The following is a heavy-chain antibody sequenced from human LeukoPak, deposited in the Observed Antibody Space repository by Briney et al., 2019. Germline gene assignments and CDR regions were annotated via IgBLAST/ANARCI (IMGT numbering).Heavy chain of an antibody. J-gene: IGHJ4*02. D-gene: IGHD3-22*01. CDR3: ALGGVYDSSGYYPIDY. V-gene: IGHV3-23*01. CDR2: ISGSGGST. Sequence: GGSLRLSCAASGFTFSSYAMSWVRQAPGKGLEWVSAISGSGGSTYYADSVKGRFTISRDNSKNTLYLQVNSLRAEDTAVYYCALGGVYDSSGYYPIDYWGQGTLVTVSS. CDR1: GFTFSSYA.